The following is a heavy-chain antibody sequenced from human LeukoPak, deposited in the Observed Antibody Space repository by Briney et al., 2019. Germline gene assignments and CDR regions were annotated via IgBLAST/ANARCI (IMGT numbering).Heavy chain of an antibody. CDR3: ARGRYYYGSGSYYNGPYYYGMDV. Sequence: SETLSLTCTVSGGSISSGDYYWSWIRQPPGKGLEWIGYIYYSGSTYYNPSLKSRVTISVDTSKNQFSLKLSSVTAADTAVYYCARGRYYYGSGSYYNGPYYYGMDVWGQGTTVTVSS. D-gene: IGHD3-10*01. J-gene: IGHJ6*02. CDR2: IYYSGST. V-gene: IGHV4-30-4*01. CDR1: GGSISSGDYY.